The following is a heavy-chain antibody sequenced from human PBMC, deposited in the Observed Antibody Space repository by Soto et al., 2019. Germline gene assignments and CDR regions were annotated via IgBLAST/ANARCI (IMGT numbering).Heavy chain of an antibody. CDR2: IYYSGST. D-gene: IGHD4-17*01. Sequence: SETLSLTCAVYGGPFSGYYWSWIRQPPGKGLEWIGYIYYSGSTNYNPSLKSRVTISVDTSKNQFSLKLSSVTAADTAVYYCARAYGDYVFDYWGQGTLVTVSS. V-gene: IGHV4-59*01. J-gene: IGHJ4*02. CDR1: GGPFSGYY. CDR3: ARAYGDYVFDY.